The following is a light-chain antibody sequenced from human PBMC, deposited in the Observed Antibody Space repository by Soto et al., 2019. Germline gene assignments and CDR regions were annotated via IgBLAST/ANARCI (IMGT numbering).Light chain of an antibody. CDR2: AAS. CDR1: QGIDTS. V-gene: IGKV1-5*01. CDR3: QHYNSYSEA. Sequence: DIQVTQSPCTLSLCLRDIVTITCRASQGIDTSLAWYQQKPGKAPKLLIYAASNFQSGVPSRFSGSGSGTEFTLTIRSLQPDDFATYYCQHYNSYSEAFGQGTKVDIK. J-gene: IGKJ1*01.